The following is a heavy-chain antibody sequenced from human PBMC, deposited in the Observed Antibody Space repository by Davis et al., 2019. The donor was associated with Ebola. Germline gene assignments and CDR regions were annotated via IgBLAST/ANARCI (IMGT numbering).Heavy chain of an antibody. J-gene: IGHJ4*02. Sequence: SVNVSCKTSGGSFSSHPISWVRQAPRQGLEWMGGIIPIFDTPHYAQKFQGRITITADASTSTAYMELSSLRSEDTATYFCARDFDGGNNDFDYWGPGTPVTVSS. CDR2: IIPIFDTP. V-gene: IGHV1-69*13. CDR1: GGSFSSHP. D-gene: IGHD3-9*01. CDR3: ARDFDGGNNDFDY.